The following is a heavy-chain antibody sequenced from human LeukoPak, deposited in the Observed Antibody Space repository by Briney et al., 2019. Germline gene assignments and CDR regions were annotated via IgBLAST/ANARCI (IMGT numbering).Heavy chain of an antibody. CDR1: GGSFSGYY. CDR3: ARGRGKVRLDY. CDR2: INHSGST. D-gene: IGHD3-16*01. J-gene: IGHJ4*02. V-gene: IGHV4-34*01. Sequence: SETLSLTCAVYGGSFSGYYWSWIRQPPGKGLEWIGEINHSGSTNYNPSLKSRVTISVDTSKNQFSLKLSSVTAADTAVYYCARGRGKVRLDYWGQGTLVTVSS.